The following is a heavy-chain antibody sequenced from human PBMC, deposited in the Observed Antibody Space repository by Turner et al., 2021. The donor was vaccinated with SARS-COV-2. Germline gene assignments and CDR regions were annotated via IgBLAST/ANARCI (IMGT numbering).Heavy chain of an antibody. J-gene: IGHJ4*02. V-gene: IGHV4-31*03. Sequence: QVQLQESGPGLVKPSQTLSLTCTVPRGSISSGGYYWSWIRQHPGKGLEWIGNIYYSGSTYYNPSLKSRVTISVDTSKNQFSLKLTSVTAADTAVYYCARGPETWENDSCFDYWGQGTLVTVSS. CDR1: RGSISSGGYY. D-gene: IGHD3-22*01. CDR3: ARGPETWENDSCFDY. CDR2: IYYSGST.